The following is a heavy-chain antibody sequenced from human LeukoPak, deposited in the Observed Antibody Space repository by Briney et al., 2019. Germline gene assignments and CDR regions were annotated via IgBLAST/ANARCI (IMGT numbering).Heavy chain of an antibody. J-gene: IGHJ3*02. CDR3: AKDSSPDDYISSFEI. V-gene: IGHV3-23*01. D-gene: IGHD4/OR15-4a*01. CDR2: IHENVGNT. CDR1: GFTFSSHA. Sequence: GGSLRLSCVASGFTFSSHAMTWVRQAPGKGLQWVSSIHENVGNTYYAYSVKGRFSISRDNSKNTLYLQMNSLRADDTAAYYCAKDSSPDDYISSFEIWGQGSMVTVSS.